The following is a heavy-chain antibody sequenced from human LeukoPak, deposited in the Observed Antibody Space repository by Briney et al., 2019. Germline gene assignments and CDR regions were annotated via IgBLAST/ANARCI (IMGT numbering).Heavy chain of an antibody. D-gene: IGHD3-10*01. CDR2: ISGSGGST. J-gene: IGHJ5*02. CDR3: ADHYGSGSYYGDIPFDP. Sequence: PGGSLRLSCAASGFTFSSYAMSWVRQAPGKGLEWVSAISGSGGSTYYADSVKGRFTISRDNSKNTLYLQMNSLRAEDTAVYYCADHYGSGSYYGDIPFDPWGQGTLVTVSS. V-gene: IGHV3-23*01. CDR1: GFTFSSYA.